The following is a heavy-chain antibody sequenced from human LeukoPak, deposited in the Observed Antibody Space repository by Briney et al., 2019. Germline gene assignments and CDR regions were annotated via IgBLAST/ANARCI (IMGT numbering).Heavy chain of an antibody. CDR2: IYYSGST. V-gene: IGHV4-59*01. J-gene: IGHJ3*02. D-gene: IGHD1-1*01. CDR1: GGSISSYY. Sequence: SETLSLTCTVSGGSISSYYWSWIRQPPGKGLEWIGYIYYSGSTNYNPSLKSRVTILVDTSKNQFSLKLSSVTAADTAVYYCARVSSLERRSAFDIWGQGTMVTVSS. CDR3: ARVSSLERRSAFDI.